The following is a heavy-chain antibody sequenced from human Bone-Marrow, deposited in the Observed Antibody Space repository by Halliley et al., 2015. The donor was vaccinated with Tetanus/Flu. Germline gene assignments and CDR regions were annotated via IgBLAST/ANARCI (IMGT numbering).Heavy chain of an antibody. Sequence: GLEWVSVFYSGGSTPPADPVGGRFTNPRDKSKNTLYLQMNSLGAEDTAVYYCARCQGGGWFDPGGQGTLVTVSS. V-gene: IGHV3-53*01. J-gene: IGHJ5*02. CDR2: FYSGGST. CDR3: ARCQGGGWFDP.